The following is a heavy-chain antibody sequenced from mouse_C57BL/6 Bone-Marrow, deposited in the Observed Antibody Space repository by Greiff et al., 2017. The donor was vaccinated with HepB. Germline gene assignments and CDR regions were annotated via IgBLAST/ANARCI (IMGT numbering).Heavy chain of an antibody. V-gene: IGHV14-4*01. D-gene: IGHD1-1*01. J-gene: IGHJ2*01. Sequence: VQLQQSGAELVRPGASVTLSCTASGFNIKDDYMHWVKQRPEQGLEWIGWIDPENGDTEYAPKFQGKATITADTSSNTAYLQLSSLTSEDTAVYYCTTITTVVEEDDFDYWGQGTTLTVSS. CDR3: TTITTVVEEDDFDY. CDR1: GFNIKDDY. CDR2: IDPENGDT.